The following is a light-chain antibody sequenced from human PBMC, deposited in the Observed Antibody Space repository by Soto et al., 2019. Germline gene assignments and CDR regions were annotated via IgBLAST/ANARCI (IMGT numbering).Light chain of an antibody. CDR1: SRDVGAYNY. Sequence: QSALTQPASVSGSPGQSITISGTGTSRDVGAYNYVSWYQQHPDKAPKLMIYDVSNRPSGLSNRFSGSKSGNTASLTISGLQAEDEADYYCSSYTSSNTVLFGGGTKLTVL. V-gene: IGLV2-14*01. CDR2: DVS. CDR3: SSYTSSNTVL. J-gene: IGLJ2*01.